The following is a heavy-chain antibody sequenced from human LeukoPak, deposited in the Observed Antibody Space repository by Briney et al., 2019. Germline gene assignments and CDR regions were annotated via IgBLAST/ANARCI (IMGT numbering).Heavy chain of an antibody. D-gene: IGHD3-22*01. CDR2: LYTSGST. CDR3: ARGGSSGYYYG. Sequence: SETLSLICTVSGGSISRYYWSWLRQPAGKGLEWIGRLYTSGSTNYNPSLKSRVTMSVDTSKNQFSLKLTSMTAADTAVYYCARGGSSGYYYGWGQGTLVTVSS. V-gene: IGHV4-4*07. CDR1: GGSISRYY. J-gene: IGHJ4*02.